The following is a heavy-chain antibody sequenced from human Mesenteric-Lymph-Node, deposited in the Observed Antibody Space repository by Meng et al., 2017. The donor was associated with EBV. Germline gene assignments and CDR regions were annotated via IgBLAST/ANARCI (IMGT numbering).Heavy chain of an antibody. J-gene: IGHJ4*02. CDR2: IWYDGSNK. D-gene: IGHD4-11*01. V-gene: IGHV3-33*01. CDR3: ARDLGDYSGSDY. Sequence: QVHLVESGGGVVQPGRFLRLSCAASGFIFSSYGMHWVRQAPGKGLEWVAVIWYDGSNKYYADSVKGRFTISRDNSKNTLYLQMNSLTAEDTAVYYCARDLGDYSGSDYWGQGTLVTVYS. CDR1: GFIFSSYG.